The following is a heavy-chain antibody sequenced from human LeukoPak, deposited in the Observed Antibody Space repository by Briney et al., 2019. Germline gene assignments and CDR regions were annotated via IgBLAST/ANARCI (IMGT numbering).Heavy chain of an antibody. CDR3: AKSLYDSTGHYPYYFDY. Sequence: PGRSLRLSCAASGFTFSSYGMHWVRQAPGKGLEWVAVIWYDGSNKYYADSVKGRFTISRDNSKNTLYLQMHSLRVEDTAVYYCAKSLYDSTGHYPYYFDYWGQGTRVTVSS. D-gene: IGHD3-22*01. CDR2: IWYDGSNK. J-gene: IGHJ4*02. CDR1: GFTFSSYG. V-gene: IGHV3-33*06.